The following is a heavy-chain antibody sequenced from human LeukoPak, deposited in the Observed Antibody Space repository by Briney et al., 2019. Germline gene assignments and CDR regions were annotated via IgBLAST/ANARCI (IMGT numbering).Heavy chain of an antibody. CDR2: IYYSGST. CDR3: ARLGTTVRTFDY. Sequence: PSETLSLTCSVSTCTISSSSYYWRWIRQPPGKGLEWIGSIYYSGSTYYNPSLKSRVTISVDTSKNQFSLKLSSVTAADTAVYYCARLGTTVRTFDYWGQGTLVTVSS. J-gene: IGHJ4*02. V-gene: IGHV4-39*01. CDR1: TCTISSSSYY. D-gene: IGHD4-17*01.